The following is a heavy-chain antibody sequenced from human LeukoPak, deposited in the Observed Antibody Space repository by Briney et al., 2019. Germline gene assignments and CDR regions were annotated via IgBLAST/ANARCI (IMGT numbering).Heavy chain of an antibody. CDR1: GGSISSHY. V-gene: IGHV4-59*11. CDR3: ARQGAAGTRLNVARSPGALYYFDY. CDR2: IYYSGST. J-gene: IGHJ4*02. D-gene: IGHD6-13*01. Sequence: SETLSLTCTVSGGSISSHYWSWIRQPPGKGLEWIGYIYYSGSTNYNPSLKSRVTISVDTSKNQFSLKLSSVTAADTAVYYCARQGAAGTRLNVARSPGALYYFDYWGQGTLVNVSS.